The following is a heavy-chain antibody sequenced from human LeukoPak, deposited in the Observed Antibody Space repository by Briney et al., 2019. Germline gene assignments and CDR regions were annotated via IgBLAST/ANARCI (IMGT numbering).Heavy chain of an antibody. CDR3: ARGRRITMIVRFDY. V-gene: IGHV4-34*01. Sequence: SETLSLTCAVYGESFSVYSWNWIRQPPGKGLEWIGEINHSGDINYNPSLKSRVTISVDTSKNQFSLKLTSLTAADTAVYYCARGRRITMIVRFDYWGQGILVTVSS. CDR1: GESFSVYS. CDR2: INHSGDI. J-gene: IGHJ4*02. D-gene: IGHD3-22*01.